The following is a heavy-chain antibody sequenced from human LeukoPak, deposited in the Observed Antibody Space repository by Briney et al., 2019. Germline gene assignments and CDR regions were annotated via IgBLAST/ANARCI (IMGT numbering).Heavy chain of an antibody. CDR2: IIPIFSTA. Sequence: EASVKVSCKASGGTFSSYAISWVRQAPGQGLEWMGGIIPIFSTANYAQKFQGRVTITTDESTSTAYMELSSLRSEDTAVYYCARENSSGWRNYYYGMDVWGQGTTVTVSS. D-gene: IGHD6-19*01. V-gene: IGHV1-69*05. J-gene: IGHJ6*02. CDR3: ARENSSGWRNYYYGMDV. CDR1: GGTFSSYA.